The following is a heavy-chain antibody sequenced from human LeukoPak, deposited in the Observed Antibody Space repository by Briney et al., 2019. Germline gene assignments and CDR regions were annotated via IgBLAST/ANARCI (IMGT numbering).Heavy chain of an antibody. Sequence: SETLSLTCTVSGGSISSGSYYWSWIRQPAGKGLEWIGRIYTSGSTNYNPSLKSRVTISVDTSKNQFSLKLSSVTAADTAVYYCATNPPFVFRLFDHWGQGTLVTVSS. CDR3: ATNPPFVFRLFDH. CDR1: GGSISSGSYY. V-gene: IGHV4-61*02. D-gene: IGHD2-21*01. J-gene: IGHJ4*02. CDR2: IYTSGST.